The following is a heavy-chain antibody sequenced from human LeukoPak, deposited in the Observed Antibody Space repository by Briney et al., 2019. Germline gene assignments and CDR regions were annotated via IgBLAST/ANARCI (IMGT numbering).Heavy chain of an antibody. CDR2: IGDSGGST. D-gene: IGHD6-6*01. CDR1: GFTFSNHA. CDR3: AKGGASSPYTYIDV. Sequence: GSLRLSCAASGFTFSNHAMSWVRQAPGKGLEWVSVIGDSGGSTYYADSVKGRFTISRDNSKNTLYLQMNSLRADDTAVYHCAKGGASSPYTYIDVWGKGTTVIVSS. J-gene: IGHJ6*04. V-gene: IGHV3-23*01.